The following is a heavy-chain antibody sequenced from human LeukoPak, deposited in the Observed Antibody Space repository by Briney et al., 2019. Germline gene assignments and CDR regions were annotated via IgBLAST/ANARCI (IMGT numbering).Heavy chain of an antibody. CDR3: ARGLYFDV. D-gene: IGHD2-15*01. CDR2: ISGSGGST. V-gene: IGHV3-23*01. CDR1: GFTFSSYA. J-gene: IGHJ3*01. Sequence: GGSLRLSCAASGFTFSSYAMSWVRQAPGKGLEWVSAISGSGGSTYYADSVKGRFTISRDNAKNSLYLQMNSLRDEDTAIYYCARGLYFDVWGQGTMVTVSS.